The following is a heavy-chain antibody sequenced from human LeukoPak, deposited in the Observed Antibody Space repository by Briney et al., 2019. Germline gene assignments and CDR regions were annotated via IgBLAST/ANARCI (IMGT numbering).Heavy chain of an antibody. J-gene: IGHJ4*02. V-gene: IGHV3-74*01. D-gene: IGHD2/OR15-2a*01. CDR3: VSFYETY. Sequence: GGSLRLSCAASGFTFSNYWMHWVRQAPGKGLVWVSHINSDGSWTSYADSVKGRFTISKDNAKNTVYLQMNSLRAEDTAVYYCVSFYETYWGRGTLVTVSS. CDR1: GFTFSNYW. CDR2: INSDGSWT.